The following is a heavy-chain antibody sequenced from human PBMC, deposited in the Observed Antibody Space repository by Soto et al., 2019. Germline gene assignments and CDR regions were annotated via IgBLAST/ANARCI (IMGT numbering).Heavy chain of an antibody. CDR1: GGSMTGYF. D-gene: IGHD6-19*01. J-gene: IGHJ4*02. V-gene: IGHV4-4*07. Sequence: QVQLQESGPGLVKPSETLSLTGTVSGGSMTGYFWSWIGQPAGKALAWIGHVNNIGNTDYNPSLASRITMAVDTSKRQFSLKVKSVTASDTAVYYCARTHWVSGTEYWGQGILVTVSS. CDR2: VNNIGNT. CDR3: ARTHWVSGTEY.